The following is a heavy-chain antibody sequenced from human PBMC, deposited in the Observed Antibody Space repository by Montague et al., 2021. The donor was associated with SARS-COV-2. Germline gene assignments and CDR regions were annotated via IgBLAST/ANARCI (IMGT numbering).Heavy chain of an antibody. D-gene: IGHD6-19*01. CDR2: ISYDGGNK. Sequence: SLRLSCAASGFTFSSYAMHWVRQAPGKGLEWVAVISYDGGNKYYADSVKGRFTISRDNSKNTLYLQMNSLRAEDTAVYYCARNLGSGWAFFDYWGQGTLVTVSS. V-gene: IGHV3-30*04. CDR3: ARNLGSGWAFFDY. J-gene: IGHJ4*02. CDR1: GFTFSSYA.